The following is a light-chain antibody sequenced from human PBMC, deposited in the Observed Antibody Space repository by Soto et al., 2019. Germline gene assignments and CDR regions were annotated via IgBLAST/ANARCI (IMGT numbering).Light chain of an antibody. CDR3: QSYDSSLSGRDVV. CDR2: GNS. CDR1: SSNIAAGYD. Sequence: QSVLTQPPSVSGAPGQRVTISCTGSSSNIAAGYDVRWYQQLPGTAPRLLIYGNSNRPSGVPDRFSGSKSGTSASLAITGLQAGDEADYYCQSYDSSLSGRDVVFGGGTKLTVL. V-gene: IGLV1-40*01. J-gene: IGLJ2*01.